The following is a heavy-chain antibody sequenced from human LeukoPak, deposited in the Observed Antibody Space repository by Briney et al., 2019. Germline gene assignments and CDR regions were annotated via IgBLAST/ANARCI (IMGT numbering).Heavy chain of an antibody. CDR2: INPNSGGT. J-gene: IGHJ4*02. V-gene: IGHV1-2*02. CDR3: ARVRGDVLRYFDWSDSFDY. D-gene: IGHD3-9*01. Sequence: ASEKVSCKASGYTFTGYYMHWVRQAPGQGLEWMGWINPNSGGTNYAQKFQGRVTMTRDTSISTAYMELSRLRSHDTAVYYCARVRGDVLRYFDWSDSFDYWGQGTLVTVSS. CDR1: GYTFTGYY.